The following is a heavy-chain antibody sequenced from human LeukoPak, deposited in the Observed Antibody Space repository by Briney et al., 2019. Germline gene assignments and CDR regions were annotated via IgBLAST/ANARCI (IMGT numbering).Heavy chain of an antibody. CDR3: ARSRPPPGPLGYYFDY. Sequence: ASVKVSCKASGYTFTGYYLHWVRQAPGQGLEWMGGINPNSGDTIYAQHFQGRVTMTRDTSISTAYMELSRLRFDDTAVYYCARSRPPPGPLGYYFDYWGQGTLVTVSS. CDR2: INPNSGDT. J-gene: IGHJ4*02. CDR1: GYTFTGYY. D-gene: IGHD6-25*01. V-gene: IGHV1-2*02.